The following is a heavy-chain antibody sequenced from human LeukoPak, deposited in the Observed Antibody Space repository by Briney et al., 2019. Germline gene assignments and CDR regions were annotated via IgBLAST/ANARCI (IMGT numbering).Heavy chain of an antibody. CDR2: IHYNGNT. CDR1: GDSFSSYY. D-gene: IGHD3-3*01. J-gene: IGHJ6*02. V-gene: IGHV4-59*01. CDR3: ARSSRFSYYYGMDV. Sequence: PSETLSLTCTISGDSFSSYYWTWIRQPPGKGLEWIGYIHYNGNTNYNPSLMSRVTISVDASKNQFSLKLNSVTAADTAVYYCARSSRFSYYYGMDVWGQGTTVTVSS.